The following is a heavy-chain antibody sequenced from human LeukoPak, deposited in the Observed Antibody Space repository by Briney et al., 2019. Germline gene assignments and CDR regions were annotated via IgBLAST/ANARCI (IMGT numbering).Heavy chain of an antibody. V-gene: IGHV6-1*01. D-gene: IGHD2-2*01. CDR3: ARAAGQLPPYYYGMDV. CDR1: GDSVSSNSAA. CDR2: TYYRSKWYN. J-gene: IGHJ6*02. Sequence: SQTLSLTCAISGDSVSSNSAAWNWIRQSPSRGLEWLGRTYYRSKWYNDYAVSVKSRITINPDTSKNQFSLQLNSVTPEDTAVYYCARAAGQLPPYYYGMDVRGQGTTVTVSS.